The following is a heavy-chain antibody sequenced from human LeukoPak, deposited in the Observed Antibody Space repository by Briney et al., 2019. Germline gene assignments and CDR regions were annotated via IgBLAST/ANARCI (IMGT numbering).Heavy chain of an antibody. V-gene: IGHV1-2*02. D-gene: IGHD5-18*01. CDR3: ARGERGYRYPPFDY. J-gene: IGHJ4*02. CDR1: GYTFTGYY. Sequence: GASVKVSCKASGYTFTGYYMHWVRQAPGQGLEWMGWINPNSGDTNYAQKFQGGVTMTRDTSISTAYMELSSLRSDDTAVYYCARGERGYRYPPFDYWGQGTLVTVFS. CDR2: INPNSGDT.